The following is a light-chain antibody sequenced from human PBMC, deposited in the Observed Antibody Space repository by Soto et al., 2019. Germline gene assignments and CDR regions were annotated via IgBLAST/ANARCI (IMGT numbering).Light chain of an antibody. V-gene: IGKV1-9*01. J-gene: IGKJ5*01. CDR2: AAS. CDR3: QQLNSYPIT. CDR1: QGFGSY. Sequence: DIQLTQSPSFLSASAGDRVTITCRASQGFGSYLAWYQQKPGKAPKLLIYAASTLRDGVPSRFSGSGSGTEFTLTISSLQPEDFATYYCQQLNSYPITFGQGTRLEIK.